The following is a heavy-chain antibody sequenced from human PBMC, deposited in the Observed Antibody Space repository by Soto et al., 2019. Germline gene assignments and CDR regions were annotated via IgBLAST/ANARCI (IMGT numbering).Heavy chain of an antibody. CDR2: IVVGSGNT. J-gene: IGHJ6*02. CDR3: AADPWVSYYYYGMDV. CDR1: GFTFTSSA. Sequence: SVKVSCKASGFTFTSSAVQWVRQARGQRLEWIGWIVVGSGNTNYAQKFQERVTITRDMSTSTAYMELSSLRSEDTAVYYCAADPWVSYYYYGMDVRGQGTTGTVSS. V-gene: IGHV1-58*01. D-gene: IGHD6-13*01.